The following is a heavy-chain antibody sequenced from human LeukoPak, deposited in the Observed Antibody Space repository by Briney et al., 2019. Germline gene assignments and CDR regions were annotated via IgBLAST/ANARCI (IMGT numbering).Heavy chain of an antibody. J-gene: IGHJ4*02. V-gene: IGHV4-38-2*02. CDR3: ARFALSGSYFDY. CDR2: IYHSGST. Sequence: PSETLSLTCTVSGYSISSDYYWAWIRQPPGKGLEWIGSIYHSGSTYYNPSLKSRVTISVDTSKNQFSLRLSSVTAADTAVYYCARFALSGSYFDYWGQGTLVTVSS. D-gene: IGHD1-20*01. CDR1: GYSISSDYY.